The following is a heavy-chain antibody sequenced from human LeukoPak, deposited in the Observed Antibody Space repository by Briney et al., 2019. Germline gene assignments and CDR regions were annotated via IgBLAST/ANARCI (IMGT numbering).Heavy chain of an antibody. J-gene: IGHJ3*02. V-gene: IGHV3-53*01. CDR3: ARGGRGSAAVVAPRSFDI. CDR1: GFTVSSTH. Sequence: PGGSLRLSCAASGFTVSSTHMVWVRQAPGKGLEWVSATYTGGNSYYAGSVQGRFIISRDISKNTLYLQMNSLRAEDSALYYCARGGRGSAAVVAPRSFDIWGQGTMVTVSS. CDR2: TYTGGNS. D-gene: IGHD3-22*01.